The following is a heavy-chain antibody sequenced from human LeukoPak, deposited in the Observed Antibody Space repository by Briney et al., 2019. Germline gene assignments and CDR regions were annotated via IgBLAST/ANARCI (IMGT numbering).Heavy chain of an antibody. CDR3: AKDSRVVATSYYFDY. J-gene: IGHJ4*02. D-gene: IGHD5-12*01. V-gene: IGHV3-23*01. CDR2: ISGSGGIT. CDR1: GFTFSTYA. Sequence: GGSLRLSCAASGFTFSTYAMSWVRLAPGKGLEWVSGISGSGGITYLADSVKGRFTISRDNSKNTLYLQMNSLRAEDTAVYYCAKDSRVVATSYYFDYWGQGTLVTVSS.